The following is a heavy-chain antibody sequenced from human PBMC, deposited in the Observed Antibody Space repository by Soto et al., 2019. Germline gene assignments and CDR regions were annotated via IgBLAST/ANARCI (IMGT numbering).Heavy chain of an antibody. J-gene: IGHJ4*02. CDR2: TYYRTKWYS. V-gene: IGHV6-1*01. Sequence: SQTLSLTCAISGDSVSDNSAAWNWIRQSPSRGLEWLGRTYYRTKWYSDYAVSLKSRISISADTSKNQFSLQLNSVTPEDTAVYYCARDGYASSYDFDFSGQGTLVTVSS. CDR3: ARDGYASSYDFDF. D-gene: IGHD6-6*01. CDR1: GDSVSDNSAA.